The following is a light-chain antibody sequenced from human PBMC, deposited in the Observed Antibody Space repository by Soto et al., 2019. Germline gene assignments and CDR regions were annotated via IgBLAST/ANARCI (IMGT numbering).Light chain of an antibody. Sequence: EVVLIQSPATLSVSPGEGATLSCRASQSVYNYLAWYQQKPGLAPRLIIYDVSKRATGIPARFSGSGSGIDFTLTIRGLEPEDFAVYYCQQRYTWPPLTFGGGTKVEIK. CDR2: DVS. J-gene: IGKJ4*01. CDR1: QSVYNY. CDR3: QQRYTWPPLT. V-gene: IGKV3-11*01.